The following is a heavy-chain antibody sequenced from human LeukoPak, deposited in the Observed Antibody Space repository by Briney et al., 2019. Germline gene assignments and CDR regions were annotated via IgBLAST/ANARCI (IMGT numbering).Heavy chain of an antibody. D-gene: IGHD3-10*01. J-gene: IGHJ3*02. CDR1: GGSISSYY. V-gene: IGHV4-59*01. CDR2: IYYSGST. Sequence: SETLSLTCTVSGGSISSYYWSWIRQPPGKGLEWIGYIYYSGSTNYNPSLKSRVTISVDTSKNQFSLKLSSVTAADTAVYYCATSRGSGSYHRNPHYAFDIWGQGTMVTVSS. CDR3: ATSRGSGSYHRNPHYAFDI.